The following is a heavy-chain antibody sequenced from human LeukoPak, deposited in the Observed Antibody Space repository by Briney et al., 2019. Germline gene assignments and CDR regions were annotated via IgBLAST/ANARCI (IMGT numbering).Heavy chain of an antibody. CDR2: MFYSEST. V-gene: IGHV4-4*02. Sequence: SETLSLTCAVSGGSISSSNWWSWVRQPPGKGLEWIGYMFYSESTKYNPSLKSRVTISVDKSKNQFSLHMSSVTAADTAVYYCARTSNSALGLPYFDHWGQGSLVTVSS. CDR3: ARTSNSALGLPYFDH. CDR1: GGSISSSNW. J-gene: IGHJ4*02. D-gene: IGHD5-18*01.